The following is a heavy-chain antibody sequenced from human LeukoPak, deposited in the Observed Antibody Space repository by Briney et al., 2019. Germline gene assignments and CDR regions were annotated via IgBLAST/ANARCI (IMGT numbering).Heavy chain of an antibody. CDR2: ISSSSSLI. Sequence: PGGSLRLSCAASGFTFSTYSMNWVRQAPGKGLEWVSYISSSSSLIYQADSVKGRFTISRDNAKNSLYLQMNSLRDEDTAVYYCARGTWGCDRTLDIWGQGTMVTVSS. V-gene: IGHV3-48*02. CDR3: ARGTWGCDRTLDI. CDR1: GFTFSTYS. J-gene: IGHJ3*02. D-gene: IGHD7-27*01.